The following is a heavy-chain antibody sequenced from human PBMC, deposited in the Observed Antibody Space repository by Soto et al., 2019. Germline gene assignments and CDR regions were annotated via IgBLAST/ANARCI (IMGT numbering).Heavy chain of an antibody. Sequence: EVQLVESGGGVVQPGGSLRLSCVASGIPVSSNYMTWVRQAPGKGQEWVSVFHSGGDTYYANSVKGRFTISRHDSTNTLFLQMNSLTAEDTAVYYCARDGPYYYASRMDVWGQGTTVTVSS. J-gene: IGHJ6*02. CDR1: GIPVSSNY. CDR3: ARDGPYYYASRMDV. D-gene: IGHD3-10*01. CDR2: FHSGGDT. V-gene: IGHV3-53*04.